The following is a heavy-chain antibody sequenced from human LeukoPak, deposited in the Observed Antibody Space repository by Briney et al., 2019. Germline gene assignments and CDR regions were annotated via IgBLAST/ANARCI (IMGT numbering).Heavy chain of an antibody. D-gene: IGHD3-9*01. Sequence: GGSLRLSCAASGFTVSSNYMSWVRQAPGKGLEWVSVIYSGGSTYYVDSVKGRFTISRDNSKNTLYLQMNSLRAEDTAVYYCARYDNRGDWFDPWGQGTLVTVSS. CDR2: IYSGGST. CDR1: GFTVSSNY. CDR3: ARYDNRGDWFDP. J-gene: IGHJ5*02. V-gene: IGHV3-53*01.